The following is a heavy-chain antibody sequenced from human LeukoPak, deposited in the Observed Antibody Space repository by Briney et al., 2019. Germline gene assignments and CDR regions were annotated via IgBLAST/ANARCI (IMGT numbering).Heavy chain of an antibody. CDR1: GFILKNHG. CDR2: ISGTGANT. D-gene: IGHD3-10*01. V-gene: IGHV3-23*01. J-gene: IGHJ4*02. CDR3: ANGPALGSSAGDY. Sequence: PGGSLRLSCAASGFILKNHGMRCVRQAPGKGLEWVSDISGTGANTYYADSVKGRFTISRDNSENTLYLQMNSLIGEDTAVYSCANGPALGSSAGDYWGQGALVTVSS.